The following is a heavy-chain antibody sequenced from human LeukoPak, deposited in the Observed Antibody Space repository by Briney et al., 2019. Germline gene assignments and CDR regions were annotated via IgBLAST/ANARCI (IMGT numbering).Heavy chain of an antibody. CDR1: GFTFSNAW. D-gene: IGHD6-19*01. J-gene: IGHJ4*02. CDR2: IKSKTDGGTT. Sequence: RPGGSLRLSCAASGFTFSNAWMSWVRQAPGKGLEWVGRIKSKTDGGTTDYAAPVKGRFTISRDDSKNTLYLQMNSLKTEDTAVYYCAKGLLGSGCQQSFGCLINYWGQGTLVTISS. V-gene: IGHV3-15*01. CDR3: AKGLLGSGCQQSFGCLINY.